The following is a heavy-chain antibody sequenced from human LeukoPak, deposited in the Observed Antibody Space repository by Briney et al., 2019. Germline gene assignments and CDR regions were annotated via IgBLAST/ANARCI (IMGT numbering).Heavy chain of an antibody. J-gene: IGHJ4*02. CDR2: FHYSGST. Sequence: SEILSLTCTVSGYSIISGYSWEWIRQPPGKGLEWIGSFHYSGSTYYNPSLMSRVTISGDTSKNQFSLRLSSVTAADTAVYYCAKDAGGSGWYLLGYFDYWGQGTLVTVSS. CDR1: GYSIISGYS. CDR3: AKDAGGSGWYLLGYFDY. D-gene: IGHD6-19*01. V-gene: IGHV4-38-2*02.